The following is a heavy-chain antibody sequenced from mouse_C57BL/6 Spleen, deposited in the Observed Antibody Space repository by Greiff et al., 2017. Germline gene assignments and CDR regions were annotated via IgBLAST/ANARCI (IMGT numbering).Heavy chain of an antibody. Sequence: QVPLQQPGAELVKPGASVKLSCKASGYTFTSYWMPWVKQRPGQGLEWIGMIHPSRGSTNYNEKFKSKATLTVDKSSSTAYMQLSSLTSEDSAVYDCARSYYGPDYWGQGTTLTVSS. CDR1: GYTFTSYW. V-gene: IGHV1-64*01. D-gene: IGHD2-1*01. CDR3: ARSYYGPDY. CDR2: IHPSRGST. J-gene: IGHJ2*01.